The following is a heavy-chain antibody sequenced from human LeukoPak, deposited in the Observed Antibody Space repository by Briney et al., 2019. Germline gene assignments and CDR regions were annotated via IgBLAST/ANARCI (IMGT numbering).Heavy chain of an antibody. CDR2: INHSGST. Sequence: SETLSLTCAVYGGSFSGYYWSWIRQPPGKGLEWIGEINHSGSTNYNPSLKSRVTISVDTSKNQFSLKLSSVTAADTAVYYCARGLVCSSISCYKRHYYGMDVWGQGTTVTVSS. V-gene: IGHV4-34*01. CDR1: GGSFSGYY. J-gene: IGHJ6*02. D-gene: IGHD2-2*02. CDR3: ARGLVCSSISCYKRHYYGMDV.